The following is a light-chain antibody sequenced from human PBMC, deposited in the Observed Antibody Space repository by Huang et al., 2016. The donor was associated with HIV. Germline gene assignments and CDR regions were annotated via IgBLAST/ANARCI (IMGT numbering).Light chain of an antibody. CDR3: QRYNNWPRT. Sequence: ERVMTQSPATLSASPGDRATLSCRASQYVGNNLAWYRQKPGQAPRRLIHGASTRATDIPARCSAGGSGVEFTLTVSSLQSGDFGIYYCQRYNNWPRTFGQGTKLEIK. CDR2: GAS. J-gene: IGKJ2*01. CDR1: QYVGNN. V-gene: IGKV3-15*01.